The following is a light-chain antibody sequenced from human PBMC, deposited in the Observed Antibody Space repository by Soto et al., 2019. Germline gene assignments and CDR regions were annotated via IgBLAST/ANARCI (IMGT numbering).Light chain of an antibody. Sequence: IQMTQSPSTLSASVGDTVTITCRASQTISVSLAWYQQKPGKAPNLLIYDASTLQEGVPSRFSGSGSGTEFTLTVTSLQPDDFTTYFCQQYDKYSTFGYGTK. CDR1: QTISVS. V-gene: IGKV1-5*01. J-gene: IGKJ1*01. CDR2: DAS. CDR3: QQYDKYST.